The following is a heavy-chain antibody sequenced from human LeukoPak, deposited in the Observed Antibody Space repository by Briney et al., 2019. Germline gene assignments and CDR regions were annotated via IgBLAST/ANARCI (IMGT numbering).Heavy chain of an antibody. CDR2: INPNSGGT. CDR1: GYTFTGYY. CDR3: ARRGYDLSYYYYYYMDV. D-gene: IGHD5-12*01. Sequence: ASVKVSCKASGYTFTGYYMHWVRQAPGQGLEWMGRINPNSGGTNYAQKFQGRVTMTRDTSISTAYMELSRLRSDDTAVYYCARRGYDLSYYYYYYMDVWGKGTTVTVSS. V-gene: IGHV1-2*06. J-gene: IGHJ6*03.